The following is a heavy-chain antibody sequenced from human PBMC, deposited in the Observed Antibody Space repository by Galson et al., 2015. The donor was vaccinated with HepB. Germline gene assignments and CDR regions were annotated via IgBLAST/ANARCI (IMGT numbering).Heavy chain of an antibody. Sequence: SVKVSCKASGYTFTSYGISWVRQAPGQGLEWMGWISAYNGNTNYAQIFHGRVTMTTDTSTSTAYMELRSLRSDDTAMYYCARAHTSGYDFWSGADYWGQGTLVTVSS. D-gene: IGHD3-3*01. CDR3: ARAHTSGYDFWSGADY. V-gene: IGHV1-18*01. CDR1: GYTFTSYG. J-gene: IGHJ4*02. CDR2: ISAYNGNT.